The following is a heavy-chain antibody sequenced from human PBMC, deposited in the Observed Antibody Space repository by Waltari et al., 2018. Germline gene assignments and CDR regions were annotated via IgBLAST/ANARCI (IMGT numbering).Heavy chain of an antibody. D-gene: IGHD3-16*01. CDR3: ARVKGLGGPDYGMDV. J-gene: IGHJ6*02. Sequence: QVQLQESGPGVLKPSETLSLTCTVSGDSMGGYYWSWIRQPPGKGLEWIGYMYDREYRFYNPSLKSRTTISLDLSKNLFFLEMTSVTATDTAVYYCARVKGLGGPDYGMDVWGQGTKVSVSS. CDR2: MYDREYR. CDR1: GDSMGGYY. V-gene: IGHV4-59*01.